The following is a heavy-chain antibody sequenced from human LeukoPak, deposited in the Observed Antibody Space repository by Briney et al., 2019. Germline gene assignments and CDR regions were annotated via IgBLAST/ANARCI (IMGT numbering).Heavy chain of an antibody. J-gene: IGHJ4*02. CDR2: LSGSGANI. D-gene: IGHD6-19*01. Sequence: GGSLRLSCAASGFXFSSYAISWVRQAPGKGLEWVSGLSGSGANIYYADSVMGRSTISRDNSKNTLYLQLNSLRTEDTAVYYCAKESSSAWSNFDCWGQGTLVTVSS. CDR3: AKESSSAWSNFDC. CDR1: GFXFSSYA. V-gene: IGHV3-23*01.